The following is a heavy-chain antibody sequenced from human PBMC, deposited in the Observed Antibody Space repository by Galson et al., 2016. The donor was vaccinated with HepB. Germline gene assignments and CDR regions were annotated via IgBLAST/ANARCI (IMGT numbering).Heavy chain of an antibody. CDR3: ARGLCSSTSCYTFWDYYYYGMDV. D-gene: IGHD2-2*01. CDR2: ISAYNGNT. Sequence: SVKVSCKASGYTFTSYGISWVRQAPGQGLEWMGRISAYNGNTNYAQKLQGRVTMTTDTSTSTAYMELRSLRSDDTAVYYCARGLCSSTSCYTFWDYYYYGMDVWGKGTTVTVSS. V-gene: IGHV1-18*01. J-gene: IGHJ6*04. CDR1: GYTFTSYG.